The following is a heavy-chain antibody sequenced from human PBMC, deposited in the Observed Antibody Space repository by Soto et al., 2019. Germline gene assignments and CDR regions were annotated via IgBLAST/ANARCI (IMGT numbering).Heavy chain of an antibody. CDR1: GFSFSSYW. V-gene: IGHV3-74*01. J-gene: IGHJ4*02. CDR2: INSDASRT. CDR3: VTGYSSSWHYTLAY. Sequence: GGSLRLSCAASGFSFSSYWMHWARPAPGKGLVWVSRINSDASRTNYADSVKGRFTISRDNAKNTLYLQMNSLRAEDTAVYYCVTGYSSSWHYTLAYWGQGVLVTVSS. D-gene: IGHD6-13*01.